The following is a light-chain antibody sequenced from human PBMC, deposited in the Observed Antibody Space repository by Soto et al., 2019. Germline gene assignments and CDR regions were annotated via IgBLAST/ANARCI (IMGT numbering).Light chain of an antibody. Sequence: IVMTQSPATLSVSRGERATLSCRASQTISANLAWYQQRPGQAPRLLIYGASTRATGIPARFSGSGSGTDFTLTISRLEPEDFAVYYCQQYGSSGTFGQGTKVDIK. V-gene: IGKV3-15*01. CDR2: GAS. CDR1: QTISAN. J-gene: IGKJ1*01. CDR3: QQYGSSGT.